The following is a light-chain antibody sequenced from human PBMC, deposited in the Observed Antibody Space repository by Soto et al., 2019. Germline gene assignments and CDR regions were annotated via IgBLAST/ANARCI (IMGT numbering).Light chain of an antibody. J-gene: IGLJ2*01. V-gene: IGLV2-14*03. CDR1: SSDVGGYNY. CDR2: DVS. CDR3: SSYTSSSIS. Sequence: QSALTQPASVSGSPGQSITISCTGTSSDVGGYNYVSWYQQHPGKAPKLMIYDVSNRPSGVSNRFSGSKSGNTASLTISGLQAEHEADYYCSSYTSSSISFGGGTKLTVL.